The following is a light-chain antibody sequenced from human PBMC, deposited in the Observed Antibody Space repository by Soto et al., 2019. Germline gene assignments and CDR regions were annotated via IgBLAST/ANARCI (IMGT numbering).Light chain of an antibody. CDR3: SSYTSSTPDV. CDR2: DVS. V-gene: IGLV2-14*01. Sequence: QSVLTQPASVSGSPGQSITISCTGTSSDVGRYNFVSWYQQHPGKAPKLMIYDVSNRPSGVSNRFSGSKSDNTASMTISGLQAEDEADYYCSSYTSSTPDVSGTGIKVTVL. J-gene: IGLJ1*01. CDR1: SSDVGRYNF.